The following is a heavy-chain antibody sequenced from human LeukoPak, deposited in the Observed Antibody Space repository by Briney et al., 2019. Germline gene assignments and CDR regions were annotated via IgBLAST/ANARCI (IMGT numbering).Heavy chain of an antibody. D-gene: IGHD3-16*01. J-gene: IGHJ3*02. CDR1: GGSISTYY. V-gene: IGHV4-4*07. Sequence: SETLSLTCTVSGGSISTYYWSWIRQPAGKGLEWIGRIYTSGSTNYNPSLKSRVTISVDTSKNQFSLKLSSVTAADTAVYYCASSLREPHAFDIWGQGTMVTVSS. CDR3: ASSLREPHAFDI. CDR2: IYTSGST.